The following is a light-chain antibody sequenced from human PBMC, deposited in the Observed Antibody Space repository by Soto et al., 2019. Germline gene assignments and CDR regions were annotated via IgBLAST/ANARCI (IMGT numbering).Light chain of an antibody. Sequence: DIQLTQSPSSLSASVGDRVTIACRASQGIITDLAWYHQKPGKAPKLLIFAASALQSGVPSNFSGSGSGTEFTLTISSLQPEDFATYYCQQYNSYPWTFGQGTKVDIK. CDR2: AAS. V-gene: IGKV1-9*01. CDR1: QGIITD. CDR3: QQYNSYPWT. J-gene: IGKJ1*01.